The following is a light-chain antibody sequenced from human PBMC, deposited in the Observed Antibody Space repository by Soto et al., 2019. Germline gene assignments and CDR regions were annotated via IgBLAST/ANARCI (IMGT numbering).Light chain of an antibody. J-gene: IGLJ1*01. CDR1: SSNVAINP. CDR3: EAWDETLDGLYL. CDR2: ETD. V-gene: IGLV1-44*01. Sequence: QSVLTQPPSVSGTPGQRVTISCSGSSSNVAINPVNWYQHLPGAAPRLLIYETDRRSSGVPDRFSASKSGTSASLAISGLTSEDEADYYCEAWDETLDGLYLFGTGTKVTVL.